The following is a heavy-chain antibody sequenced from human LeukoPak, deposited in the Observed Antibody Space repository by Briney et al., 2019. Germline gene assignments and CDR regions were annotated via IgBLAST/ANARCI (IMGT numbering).Heavy chain of an antibody. CDR3: AREGSGVYFYYFDY. CDR2: IKPDGGEK. Sequence: TGGSLRLXCAASGFTFSTYWMGWVRQAPGKGLEWVANIKPDGGEKYYVDSVKGRFTISRDNAKNSLYLQMNNLSAEDTAVYYCAREGSGVYFYYFDYWGQGTLVTVSS. D-gene: IGHD5/OR15-5a*01. J-gene: IGHJ4*02. CDR1: GFTFSTYW. V-gene: IGHV3-7*01.